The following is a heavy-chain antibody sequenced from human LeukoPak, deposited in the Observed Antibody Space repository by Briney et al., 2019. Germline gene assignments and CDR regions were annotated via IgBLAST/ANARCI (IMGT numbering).Heavy chain of an antibody. Sequence: GGSLRLSCAASGFIFSGYWMNWVRQAPGKGLEWVSYISSSGSTIYYADSVKGRFTISRDNAKNSLYLQMNSLRAEDTAVYYCARDRVYSGYDLFYYGMDVWGQGTTVTVSS. D-gene: IGHD5-12*01. CDR3: ARDRVYSGYDLFYYGMDV. CDR1: GFIFSGYW. V-gene: IGHV3-48*04. J-gene: IGHJ6*02. CDR2: ISSSGSTI.